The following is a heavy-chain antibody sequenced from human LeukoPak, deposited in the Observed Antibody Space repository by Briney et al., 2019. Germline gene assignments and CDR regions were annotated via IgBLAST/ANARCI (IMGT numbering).Heavy chain of an antibody. CDR1: GGSISSGGYY. V-gene: IGHV4-31*03. Sequence: SQTLSLTCTVSGGSISSGGYYWSWIRQHPGKGLEWIGYIYYSGSTYYNPSLKSRVTISVDTSKNQFSLKLSSVTAADTAVYYCARVRLVRGLNYYYYYGMDVWGQGTTVTVSS. CDR3: ARVRLVRGLNYYYYYGMDV. J-gene: IGHJ6*02. CDR2: IYYSGST. D-gene: IGHD3-10*01.